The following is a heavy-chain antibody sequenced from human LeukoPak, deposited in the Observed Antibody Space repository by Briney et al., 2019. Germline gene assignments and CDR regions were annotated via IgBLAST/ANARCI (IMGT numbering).Heavy chain of an antibody. Sequence: PGTSLRLSCAASGFTFNSYDLHWVRQAPGRGLEWVAAIWYDGSNKYYADSVKGRFSISRDNSKNTLYLQMNSLRDEETAVYYCARETRATKGFDPWGQGTLDTVSS. D-gene: IGHD5-12*01. CDR1: GFTFNSYD. J-gene: IGHJ5*02. V-gene: IGHV3-33*01. CDR3: ARETRATKGFDP. CDR2: IWYDGSNK.